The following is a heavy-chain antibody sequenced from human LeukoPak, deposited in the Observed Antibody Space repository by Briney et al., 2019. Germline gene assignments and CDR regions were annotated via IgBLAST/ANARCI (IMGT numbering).Heavy chain of an antibody. CDR2: IYSDGGRT. D-gene: IGHD1-26*01. J-gene: IGHJ3*02. Sequence: GGSLRLSCAGSGFTLSNDWMHWVRQGPGKGLAWVARIYSDGGRTAYADSVKGRFTISGDNAKNTLYLQMNSLRVDDTAVYYCTRSGRGGAFDIWGQGTTVTVSS. CDR3: TRSGRGGAFDI. V-gene: IGHV3-74*03. CDR1: GFTLSNDW.